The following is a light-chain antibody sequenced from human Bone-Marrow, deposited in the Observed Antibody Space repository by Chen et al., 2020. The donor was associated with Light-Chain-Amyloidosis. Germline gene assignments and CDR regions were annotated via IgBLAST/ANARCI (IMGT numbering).Light chain of an antibody. CDR1: DLPTKY. CDR2: TDT. CDR3: QLGDSGGTYEVM. J-gene: IGLJ3*02. V-gene: IGLV3-25*03. Sequence: SYELTQPPSVSVSPGQTARITCSGDDLPTKYSYWYQQKPGQAPVLVIHTDTERPSGISERFADSRSWSTATLTISGIQADDEADYHLQLGDSGGTYEVMFCGVTKLTVL.